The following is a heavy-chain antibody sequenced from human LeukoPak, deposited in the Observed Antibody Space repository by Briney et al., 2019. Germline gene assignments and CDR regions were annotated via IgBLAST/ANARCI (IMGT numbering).Heavy chain of an antibody. D-gene: IGHD2-15*01. V-gene: IGHV1-18*01. CDR2: ISAYNGNT. Sequence: ASVKVSCKASGYTFTSYGISWVRQAPGQGLEWMGWISAYNGNTNYAQKLQGRVTMTTDTSTSTAYMELRSLRSDDTAVYYCARDLRRYCSGGSCLTEGYFDYWGQGTPVTVSS. J-gene: IGHJ4*02. CDR3: ARDLRRYCSGGSCLTEGYFDY. CDR1: GYTFTSYG.